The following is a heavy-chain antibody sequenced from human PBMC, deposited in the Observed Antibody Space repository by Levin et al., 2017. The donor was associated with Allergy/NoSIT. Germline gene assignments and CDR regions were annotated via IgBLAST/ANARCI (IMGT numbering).Heavy chain of an antibody. CDR1: GVTFSTYA. D-gene: IGHD3-10*01. CDR2: ISSSGGRT. Sequence: GGSLRLSCAASGVTFSTYAMSWVRQAPGKGLEWVSTISSSGGRTDYGDSVKGRFSISRDNTKNTLYLQMNSLRAEDTALYFCAKLGDYYGSGSRGFQHWGQGTLVTVSS. J-gene: IGHJ1*01. CDR3: AKLGDYYGSGSRGFQH. V-gene: IGHV3-23*01.